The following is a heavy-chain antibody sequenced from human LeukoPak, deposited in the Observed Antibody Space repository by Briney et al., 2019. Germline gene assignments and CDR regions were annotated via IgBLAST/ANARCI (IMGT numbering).Heavy chain of an antibody. CDR1: GGSITTGDYY. V-gene: IGHV4-30-4*08. J-gene: IGHJ4*02. D-gene: IGHD1-26*01. CDR3: AGRPSGSFSY. Sequence: SETLSLTCTVSGGSITTGDYYWSWIRQPPGKGLEWIGYIFYTGSTYYNPSLKSRVTISLDTSKNQFSLKLTSVTAADTAVYYCAGRPSGSFSYRVQGTLVTVSS. CDR2: IFYTGST.